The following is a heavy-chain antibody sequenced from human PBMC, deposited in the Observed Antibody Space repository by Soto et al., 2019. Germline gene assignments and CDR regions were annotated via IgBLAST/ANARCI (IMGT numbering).Heavy chain of an antibody. V-gene: IGHV4-4*02. CDR1: GGSISSTTW. J-gene: IGHJ4*02. CDR3: ATLPPRIVVVVLPIPS. D-gene: IGHD2-15*01. Sequence: QVQLQQSGPRLARPSGTLSLTCVVSGGSISSTTWWTWVRQTPGKGLEWIGEVYHTGSTKYNPSLMNRVTISLYKSNNQFSLNLKSVTAADTAVYYCATLPPRIVVVVLPIPSWGQGTLVTVSS. CDR2: VYHTGST.